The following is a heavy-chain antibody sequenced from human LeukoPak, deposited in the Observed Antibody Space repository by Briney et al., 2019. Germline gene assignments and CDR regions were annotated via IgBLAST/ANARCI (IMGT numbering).Heavy chain of an antibody. CDR2: IKQDGSEK. CDR1: GFTFSSYW. J-gene: IGHJ3*02. V-gene: IGHV3-7*01. D-gene: IGHD6-19*01. CDR3: AREWWGGYSSGWYKPAGAFDI. Sequence: PGGSLRLSCAASGFTFSSYWMSWVRQAPGKGLEWVANIKQDGSEKYYVDSVKGRFTISRDNAKNSLYLQMNSLRAEDTAVYYCAREWWGGYSSGWYKPAGAFDIWGQGTMVTVSS.